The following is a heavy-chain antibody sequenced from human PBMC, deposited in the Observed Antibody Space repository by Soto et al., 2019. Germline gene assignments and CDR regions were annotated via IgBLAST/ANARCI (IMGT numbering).Heavy chain of an antibody. CDR2: INCASTTT. CDR3: ARDLSH. CDR1: GFPFSSYD. J-gene: IGHJ4*02. Sequence: DVQLVGSGGGLVQPGGSLRLSCVASGFPFSSYDMHWVRQAPGKGLEWISYINCASTTTFYADSVKGRFTVSRDNAKNSVYLQMSSLRHEDTAFYYCARDLSHWGQGMLVTVSS. V-gene: IGHV3-48*02.